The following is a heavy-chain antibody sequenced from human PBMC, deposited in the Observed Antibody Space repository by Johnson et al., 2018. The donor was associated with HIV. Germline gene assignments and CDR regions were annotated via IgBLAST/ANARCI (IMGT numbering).Heavy chain of an antibody. Sequence: QVQLVESGGGVVQPGGSLRLSCAASGFTFSSYGMHWVRQAPGKGLEWVAVISYDGSNKYYADSVKGRFTISRDNSKNTLYLQMNSLRAEDTALYYCASSRANDYGIPDAFPVWGQGTMVTVSS. J-gene: IGHJ3*01. CDR1: GFTFSSYG. D-gene: IGHD4-17*01. CDR2: ISYDGSNK. CDR3: ASSRANDYGIPDAFPV. V-gene: IGHV3-30*19.